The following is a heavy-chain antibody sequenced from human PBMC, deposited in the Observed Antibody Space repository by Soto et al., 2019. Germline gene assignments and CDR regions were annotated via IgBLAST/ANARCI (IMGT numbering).Heavy chain of an antibody. J-gene: IGHJ6*02. CDR2: IYYSGST. D-gene: IGHD6-6*01. CDR1: GGSISSGGYY. CDR3: ARGQGYSSSPYYYGMDG. Sequence: SETLSLTCTVSGGSISSGGYYWSWIRQHPGKGLEWIGYIYYSGSTYYNPSLKSRVTISVDTSKNQFSLKLSSVTAADTAVYYCARGQGYSSSPYYYGMDGWGQGTTVTVSS. V-gene: IGHV4-31*03.